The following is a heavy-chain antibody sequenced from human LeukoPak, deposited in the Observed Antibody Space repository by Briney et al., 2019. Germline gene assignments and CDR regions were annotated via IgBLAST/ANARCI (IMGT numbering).Heavy chain of an antibody. CDR2: INHSGST. CDR1: GGSFSGYY. V-gene: IGHV4-34*01. Sequence: SETLSLTCAVYGGSFSGYYWSWLRQPPGKGLEWIGEINHSGSTNYNPSLKSRVTISVDTSKNQFSLKLSSVTAADTAVYYCARGRTYYDFWSGYDYWGQGTLVTVSS. CDR3: ARGRTYYDFWSGYDY. D-gene: IGHD3-3*01. J-gene: IGHJ4*02.